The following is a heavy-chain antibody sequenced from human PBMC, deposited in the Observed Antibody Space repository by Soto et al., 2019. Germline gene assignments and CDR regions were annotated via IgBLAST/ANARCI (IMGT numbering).Heavy chain of an antibody. Sequence: QVQLVQSGAEVKKPGSSVKVSCKASGGTFSSYAISWVRQAPGQGLEWMGGIIPIFGTANYAQKFQGRVTITADESTSTAYMELSSLRSEDTAVYYCARSQGDYDSSGYPSRQVEVGWFDPWGQGTLVTVSS. D-gene: IGHD3-22*01. J-gene: IGHJ5*02. CDR2: IIPIFGTA. CDR3: ARSQGDYDSSGYPSRQVEVGWFDP. CDR1: GGTFSSYA. V-gene: IGHV1-69*01.